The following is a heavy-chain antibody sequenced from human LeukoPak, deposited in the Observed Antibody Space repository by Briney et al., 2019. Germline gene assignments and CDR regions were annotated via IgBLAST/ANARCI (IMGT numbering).Heavy chain of an antibody. D-gene: IGHD3-16*01. CDR2: ISWSSGSI. CDR1: GFTFDDYA. J-gene: IGHJ4*02. CDR3: AKEDRRGRHFDY. V-gene: IGHV3-9*01. Sequence: PGRSLRLSCAASGFTFDDYAMHWVRQAPGKGLEWVSGISWSSGSIGYADSVKGRFTISRDNAKNSLYLQMNSLRAENTALYYCAKEDRRGRHFDYWGQGTLVTVSS.